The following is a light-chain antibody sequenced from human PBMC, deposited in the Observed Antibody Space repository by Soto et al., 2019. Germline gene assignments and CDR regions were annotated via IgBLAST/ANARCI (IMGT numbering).Light chain of an antibody. V-gene: IGKV3-11*01. CDR3: QQRSNWTLT. CDR2: DAS. Sequence: EIVLTQSPATLSLSPGERATLSCRASQSVRSSLAWYQQQPGQAPRLLIFDASNRATGIPPRFSGSGSGTDFTLTINSLEPEDFVVYYCQQRSNWTLTFGEGTKVDIK. CDR1: QSVRSS. J-gene: IGKJ4*01.